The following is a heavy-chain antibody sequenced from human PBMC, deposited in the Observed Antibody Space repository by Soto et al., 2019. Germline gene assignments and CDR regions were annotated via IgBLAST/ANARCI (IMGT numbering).Heavy chain of an antibody. D-gene: IGHD2-21*02. CDR3: ARQLAYCGGDCFTEPVDY. V-gene: IGHV1-2*06. Sequence: QAQLVQSGAEVKKPGASVKVSCEASGYTFTGYYMHWVRQAPGQGLEWMGRINPNSGDTKYAQKFRGRVTMTRDTSITTAHMELKMLTSDDTAVYYCARQLAYCGGDCFTEPVDYWGQGTLFTVSS. CDR1: GYTFTGYY. J-gene: IGHJ4*02. CDR2: INPNSGDT.